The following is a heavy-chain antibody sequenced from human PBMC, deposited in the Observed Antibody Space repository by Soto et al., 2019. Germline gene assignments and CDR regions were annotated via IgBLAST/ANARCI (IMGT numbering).Heavy chain of an antibody. CDR1: GYTFTGYY. Sequence: ASAKVSCKASGYTFTGYYMHWVRQAPGQGLEWMGWINPNSGGTNYAQKFQGWVTMTRDTSISTAYMELSSLRAEDMAVYYCARGPGYYFDYWGQGTLVTVSS. CDR3: ARGPGYYFDY. V-gene: IGHV1-2*04. CDR2: INPNSGGT. J-gene: IGHJ4*02.